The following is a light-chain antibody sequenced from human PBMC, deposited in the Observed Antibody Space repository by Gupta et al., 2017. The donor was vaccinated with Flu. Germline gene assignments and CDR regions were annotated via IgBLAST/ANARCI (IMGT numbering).Light chain of an antibody. CDR1: QSISTY. J-gene: IGKJ2*03. V-gene: IGKV1-39*01. CDR2: AAS. CDR3: QQSYSTRYS. Sequence: DIQMTQSPSSLSASVGDRVTITCRASQSISTYLNWYQQKPGKAPKLLLFAASSLQSGVPSRFSGVGSGTDFTLTIASLQPEDFATYYCQQSYSTRYSFGQGTKLEIK.